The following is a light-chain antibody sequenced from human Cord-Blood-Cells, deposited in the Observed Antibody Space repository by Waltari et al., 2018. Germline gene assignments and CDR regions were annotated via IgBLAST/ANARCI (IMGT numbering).Light chain of an antibody. Sequence: EIVLTQSPATLSLSPAERATLSCRASQSVSSYLAWYQQKPGQAPRLLIYDASNRATGIPARCSGSGSGTDFTLTISSLEPEDFAVYYCQQRSNWPPWTFGQGTKVEIK. V-gene: IGKV3-11*01. CDR1: QSVSSY. J-gene: IGKJ1*01. CDR3: QQRSNWPPWT. CDR2: DAS.